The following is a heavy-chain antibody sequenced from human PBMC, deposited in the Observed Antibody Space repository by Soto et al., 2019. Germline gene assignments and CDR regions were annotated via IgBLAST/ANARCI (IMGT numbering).Heavy chain of an antibody. Sequence: ASVKVSCKASGYTFTGYYMHWVRQAPGQGLEWMGWINPNSGGTNYAQKFQGWVTMTRDTSISTAYMELSRLRSDDTAVYYCARKPHPLVFTFLGGVLAYSVMDVGGQGPRATFS. D-gene: IGHD3-3*02. CDR2: INPNSGGT. J-gene: IGHJ6*02. V-gene: IGHV1-2*04. CDR1: GYTFTGYY. CDR3: ARKPHPLVFTFLGGVLAYSVMDV.